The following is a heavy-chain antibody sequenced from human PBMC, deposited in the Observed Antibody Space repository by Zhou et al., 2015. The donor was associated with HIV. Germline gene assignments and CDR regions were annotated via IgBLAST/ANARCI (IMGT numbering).Heavy chain of an antibody. Sequence: EVQVVESGGGLVQPGGSLRLSCAPSGFSLSAYSMNWVRQAAGKGLEWVSYIGGGSGTSTLYADSVRGRFTISRDDSKDTVYLQMNSLTAEDTAVYYCVRVGDYYDGRDISLDALDFWGQGTMVTVSA. CDR2: IGGGSGTST. CDR3: VRVGDYYDGRDISLDALDF. D-gene: IGHD3-22*01. CDR1: GFSLSAYS. J-gene: IGHJ3*01. V-gene: IGHV3-48*01.